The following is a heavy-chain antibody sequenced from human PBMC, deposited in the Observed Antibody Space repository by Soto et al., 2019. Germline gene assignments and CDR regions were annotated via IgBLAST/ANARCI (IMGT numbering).Heavy chain of an antibody. CDR3: ATLNSFGSDY. CDR1: GFTFSNFW. D-gene: IGHD5-18*01. J-gene: IGHJ4*02. CDR2: IYSDGSGP. Sequence: QPGGSLRLSCAASGFTFSNFWMHWVRQAPGQGLVWVSRIYSDGSGPMYADSVKGRFTISRDNAKSTLYLQMNSLRPEDTAVYYCATLNSFGSDYWGRGTLVTVSS. V-gene: IGHV3-74*03.